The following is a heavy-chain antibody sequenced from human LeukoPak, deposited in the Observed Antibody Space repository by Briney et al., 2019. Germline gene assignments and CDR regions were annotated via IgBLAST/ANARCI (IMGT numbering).Heavy chain of an antibody. J-gene: IGHJ3*02. Sequence: SVKVSCKASGGTFSSYAISWVRQAPGQGLEWMGGIIPIFGTANYAQKFQGRVTITTDESTSTAYMELSSLRSEDTAVYYCLRVVPAPKAHSAFDIWGQGTMVTVSS. D-gene: IGHD2-2*01. CDR2: IIPIFGTA. V-gene: IGHV1-69*05. CDR3: LRVVPAPKAHSAFDI. CDR1: GGTFSSYA.